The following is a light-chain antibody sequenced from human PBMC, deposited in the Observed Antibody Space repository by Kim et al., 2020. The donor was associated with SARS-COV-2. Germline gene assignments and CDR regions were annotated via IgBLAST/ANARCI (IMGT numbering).Light chain of an antibody. V-gene: IGKV1-27*01. CDR2: AAS. CDR3: QKCDSAPWT. Sequence: SSSRGDRVTITCRGIQEIRNYLAWFQLKPGKAPKLLIYAASALQPGVPSRFSGSGSGTDFTLTVTSLQPEGVATYCCQKCDSAPWTFGQGTKVEIK. CDR1: QEIRNY. J-gene: IGKJ1*01.